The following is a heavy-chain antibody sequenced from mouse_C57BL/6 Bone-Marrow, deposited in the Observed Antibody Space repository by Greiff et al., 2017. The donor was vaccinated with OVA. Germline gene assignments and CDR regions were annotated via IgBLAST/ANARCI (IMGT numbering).Heavy chain of an antibody. J-gene: IGHJ3*01. Sequence: QVQLQQSGPGLVQPSQSLSITCTVSGFSLTSYGVHWVRQPPGKGLEWLGVIWSGGSTDDNAAFISRLSISKDNSKSHVFVKMNSLQADDTAVYYCAKKGGQGWFAYWGQGTLVTVSA. CDR3: AKKGGQGWFAY. CDR2: IWSGGST. CDR1: GFSLTSYG. V-gene: IGHV2-4*01. D-gene: IGHD3-3*01.